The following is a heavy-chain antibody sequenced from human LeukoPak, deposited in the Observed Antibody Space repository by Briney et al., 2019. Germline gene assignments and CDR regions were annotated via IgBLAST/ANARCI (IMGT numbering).Heavy chain of an antibody. CDR1: GGSFSGYY. Sequence: SETLSLTCAVYGGSFSGYYWSWIRQPPGKGLEWIGEINHSGSTNYNPSLKSRVTISVDTSKNQFSPKLSSVTAADTAVYYCARGRRNYCSGGSCYSEVGYYYYGMDVWGQGTTVTVSS. D-gene: IGHD2-15*01. V-gene: IGHV4-34*01. J-gene: IGHJ6*02. CDR2: INHSGST. CDR3: ARGRRNYCSGGSCYSEVGYYYYGMDV.